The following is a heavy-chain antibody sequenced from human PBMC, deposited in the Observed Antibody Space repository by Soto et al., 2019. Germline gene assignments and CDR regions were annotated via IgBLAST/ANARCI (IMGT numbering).Heavy chain of an antibody. J-gene: IGHJ5*02. Sequence: QVQLVQSGAEVNKPGASVKVSCKASGYTFNTYGISWVRQAPGQGLEWMAWISGYNGNTNYAQKLQGRVTMTTDTSTSTAYMELRSLRSDDTAVYYCARGTYYGSGGGNWFDPWGQGTLVTVSS. CDR2: ISGYNGNT. CDR1: GYTFNTYG. CDR3: ARGTYYGSGGGNWFDP. D-gene: IGHD3-10*01. V-gene: IGHV1-18*01.